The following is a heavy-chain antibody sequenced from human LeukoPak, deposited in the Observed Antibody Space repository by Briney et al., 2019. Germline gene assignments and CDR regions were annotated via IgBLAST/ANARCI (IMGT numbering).Heavy chain of an antibody. J-gene: IGHJ5*02. CDR2: INPNSGGT. CDR3: AREDSSSWYVWFDP. V-gene: IGHV1-2*02. Sequence: GASVKVSCKASGYTFTSYGISWVRQAPGQGLEWMGWINPNSGGTNYAQKFQGRVTMTRDTSISTAYMELSRLRSDDTAVYYCAREDSSSWYVWFDPWGQGTLVTVSS. CDR1: GYTFTSYG. D-gene: IGHD6-13*01.